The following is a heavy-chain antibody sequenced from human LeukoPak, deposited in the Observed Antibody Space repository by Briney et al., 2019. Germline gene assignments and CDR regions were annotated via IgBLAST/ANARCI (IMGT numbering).Heavy chain of an antibody. CDR1: GGSINSNY. CDR3: AREYYDYVWGGYRPYYFDY. Sequence: SETLSLTCTVSGGSINSNYWNWIRQPAGKGLEWIGRIYSSGSTSYKPSLKSRVTMSVDTSKIQFSLQLSSVTAADTAVYYCAREYYDYVWGGYRPYYFDYWGQGTLVTVSS. CDR2: IYSSGST. J-gene: IGHJ4*02. V-gene: IGHV4-4*07. D-gene: IGHD3-16*02.